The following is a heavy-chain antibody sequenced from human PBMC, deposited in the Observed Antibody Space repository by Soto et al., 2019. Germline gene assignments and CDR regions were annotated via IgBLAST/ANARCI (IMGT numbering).Heavy chain of an antibody. CDR1: GFSLTTSGVG. CDR3: AHRGVPATQYNWNGGHLDS. Sequence: QITLKESGPTLVKPTETLTLTCTFSGFSLTTSGVGVGWIRQPPGKALECLVFIYWDDDKRYSPSLKNRLTITKDTPKNRVVLTMTNMDPADTATYYCAHRGVPATQYNWNGGHLDSWGQGTLVTVSS. J-gene: IGHJ4*02. D-gene: IGHD1-20*01. V-gene: IGHV2-5*02. CDR2: IYWDDDK.